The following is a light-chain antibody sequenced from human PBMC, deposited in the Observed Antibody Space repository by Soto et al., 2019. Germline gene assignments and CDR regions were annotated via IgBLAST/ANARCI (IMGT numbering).Light chain of an antibody. CDR2: DVS. CDR3: CSYAGNSLWV. J-gene: IGLJ3*02. CDR1: SSDVGGYNY. V-gene: IGLV2-11*01. Sequence: QSALTQPRSVSGSPGQSVTISCTGTSSDVGGYNYVSWYQQHPGKAPKLMIYDVSKWPSGVPDRFSGSKSGNTASLTISGLQAEDEADYYCCSYAGNSLWVFGGETNFTVL.